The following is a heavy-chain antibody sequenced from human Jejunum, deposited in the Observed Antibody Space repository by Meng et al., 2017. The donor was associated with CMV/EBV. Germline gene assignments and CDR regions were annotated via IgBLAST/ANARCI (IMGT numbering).Heavy chain of an antibody. CDR1: GGSIGSGDYY. CDR3: ARGSIFVSFDS. CDR2: IHDTGST. D-gene: IGHD3-3*01. V-gene: IGHV4-30-4*08. J-gene: IGHJ4*02. Sequence: VLLQEPGKGMLKPSQTLSLTCSVAGGSIGSGDYYWSWIRQPPGKGLEWIGYIHDTGSTSHNPSLKSRVDISLGTSKNQFSLTLNSVTAEDTAVYFCARGSIFVSFDSWGQGTLVTVSS.